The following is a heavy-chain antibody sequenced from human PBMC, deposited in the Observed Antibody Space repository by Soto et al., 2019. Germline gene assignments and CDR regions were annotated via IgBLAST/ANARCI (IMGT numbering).Heavy chain of an antibody. J-gene: IGHJ4*02. Sequence: QVQLVQSGAEVKKPGSSVKVSCKASGGTFSSYAISWVRQAPGQGLEWMGGIIPIFGTANYAQKFQGRVTITADESKKTAYMALSSLRSEDTAVYYCARVQALGYYDSSGYYFDYWGQGTLVTVSS. CDR2: IIPIFGTA. V-gene: IGHV1-69*01. CDR1: GGTFSSYA. D-gene: IGHD3-22*01. CDR3: ARVQALGYYDSSGYYFDY.